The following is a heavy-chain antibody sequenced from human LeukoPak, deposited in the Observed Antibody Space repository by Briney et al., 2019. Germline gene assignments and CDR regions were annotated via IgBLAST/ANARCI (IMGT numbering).Heavy chain of an antibody. CDR3: ARDPTSSRETAFDI. D-gene: IGHD1-26*01. J-gene: IGHJ3*02. V-gene: IGHV3-30*02. Sequence: HPGGSLRLSCAASGFTFSGYGMHWVRQAPGKGLEWVTFIRYDGNKKYYADSVKGRFTISRDNAKNSLYLQMNSLRAEDTAVYYCARDPTSSRETAFDIWGQGTMVTVSS. CDR1: GFTFSGYG. CDR2: IRYDGNKK.